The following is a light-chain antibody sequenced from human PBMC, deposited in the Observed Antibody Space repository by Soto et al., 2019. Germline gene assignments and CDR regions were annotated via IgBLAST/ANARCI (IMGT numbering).Light chain of an antibody. J-gene: IGLJ3*02. CDR2: DVS. CDR1: SSDVGGYNY. Sequence: QSVLTQPPSASGSPGQSVTISCTGTSSDVGGYNYVSWYQQHPGKAPKLMIYDVSKRPSGVPDRFSASKSGNTASLTVSGLQAEDEADYYCSSYAGGNNWVFGGGTQLTVL. CDR3: SSYAGGNNWV. V-gene: IGLV2-8*01.